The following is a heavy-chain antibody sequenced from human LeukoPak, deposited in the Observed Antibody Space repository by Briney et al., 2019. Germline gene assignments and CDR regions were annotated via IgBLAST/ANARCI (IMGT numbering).Heavy chain of an antibody. D-gene: IGHD6-6*01. V-gene: IGHV1-69-2*01. Sequence: ASVTISCTVSGYSFTDYYMHWVQQAPGKGLEWMGLVDPEDGETIYAEKFQGRVTIIADTSTDTAYMELSSLRSEDTAVYYCATYSSSSRKEYYYYMDVWGKGTTVTVSS. CDR2: VDPEDGET. J-gene: IGHJ6*03. CDR1: GYSFTDYY. CDR3: ATYSSSSRKEYYYYMDV.